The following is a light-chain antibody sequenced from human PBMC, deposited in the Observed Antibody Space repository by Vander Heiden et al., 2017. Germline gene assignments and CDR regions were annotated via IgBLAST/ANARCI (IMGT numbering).Light chain of an antibody. CDR2: AAP. CDR3: LQYDSYLVLT. J-gene: IGKJ4*01. V-gene: IGKV1-8*01. Sequence: AIRMTPSPSSPSAVPGDRVTIACRASQGTSSYLDWYPHTPGKAPKRLIYAAPTLPRGVPSRFSGSGSGIDFTLTISCLQSEDFATYACLQYDSYLVLTFGGGTKVEIK. CDR1: QGTSSY.